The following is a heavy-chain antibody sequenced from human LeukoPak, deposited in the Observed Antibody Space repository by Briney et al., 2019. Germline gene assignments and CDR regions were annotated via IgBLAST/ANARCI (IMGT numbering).Heavy chain of an antibody. CDR1: GFIFSSYG. D-gene: IGHD3-9*01. J-gene: IGHJ4*02. CDR3: ARAPLRYFDWLPHAGDY. CDR2: IRYDGSNK. V-gene: IGHV3-30*02. Sequence: PGGSLRLSCAASGFIFSSYGMHWVRQVPDKGLEWVAFIRYDGSNKYYEDSVKGRFTISRDNSKNTLYLQMNSLRAEDTAVYYCARAPLRYFDWLPHAGDYWGQGTLVTVSS.